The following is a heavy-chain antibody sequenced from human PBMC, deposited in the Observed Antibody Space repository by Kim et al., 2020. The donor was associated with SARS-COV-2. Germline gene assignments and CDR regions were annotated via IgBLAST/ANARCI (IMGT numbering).Heavy chain of an antibody. J-gene: IGHJ6*03. CDR1: NFTFSSFW. Sequence: GGSLRLSCAASNFTFSSFWMSWVRQAPGKGLEWVANIKEDGSKKYYVDSVEGRFTISRNNIKNSLYRQMSDLRAEDTAVYYCTRDVGGYYYDYYSYMDV. CDR3: TRDVGGYYYDYYSYMDV. D-gene: IGHD3-22*01. CDR2: IKEDGSKK. V-gene: IGHV3-7*01.